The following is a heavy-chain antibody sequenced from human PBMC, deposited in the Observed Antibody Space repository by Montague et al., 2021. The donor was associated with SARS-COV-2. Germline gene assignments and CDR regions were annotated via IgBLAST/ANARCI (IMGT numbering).Heavy chain of an antibody. CDR1: GGSIRSTTFY. CDR3: ARLKRYFDSSGSPSAFDF. Sequence: SETLSLTCTVSGGSIRSTTFYWSWIRQSPGKGLEWIGSIYYTGNTYYNPSLKSRVTISVVTSKNHFTLKPSSVTAAETAVYYCARLKRYFDSSGSPSAFDFWGQGTKVTVSS. J-gene: IGHJ3*01. D-gene: IGHD3-22*01. CDR2: IYYTGNT. V-gene: IGHV4-39*02.